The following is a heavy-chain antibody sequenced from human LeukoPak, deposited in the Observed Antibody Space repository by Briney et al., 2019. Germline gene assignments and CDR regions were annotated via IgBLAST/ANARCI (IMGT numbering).Heavy chain of an antibody. J-gene: IGHJ4*02. CDR3: ARDGGFGELLQCPDY. Sequence: GRSLRLSCAASGFTFSSYGMHWVRQAPGKGLEWVAVISYDGSNKYYADSVKGRFTISRDNSKNTLYLQMNSLRAEDTAVYYCARDGGFGELLQCPDYWGQGTLVTVSS. CDR2: ISYDGSNK. CDR1: GFTFSSYG. D-gene: IGHD3-10*01. V-gene: IGHV3-30*03.